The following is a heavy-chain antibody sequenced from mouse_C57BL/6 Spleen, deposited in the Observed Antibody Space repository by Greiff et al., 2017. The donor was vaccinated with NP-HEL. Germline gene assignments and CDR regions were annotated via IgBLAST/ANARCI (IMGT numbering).Heavy chain of an antibody. J-gene: IGHJ4*01. Sequence: QVQLQQPGAELVKPGASVKLSCKASGYTFTSYWMHWVKQRPGQGLEWIGMIHPNSGSTNYNEKFKSKATLTVDKSSSTAYMQLSSLTSEDSAVYYCARTQYYGSSYGYAMDYWGQGTSVTVAS. CDR1: GYTFTSYW. CDR2: IHPNSGST. V-gene: IGHV1-64*01. CDR3: ARTQYYGSSYGYAMDY. D-gene: IGHD1-1*01.